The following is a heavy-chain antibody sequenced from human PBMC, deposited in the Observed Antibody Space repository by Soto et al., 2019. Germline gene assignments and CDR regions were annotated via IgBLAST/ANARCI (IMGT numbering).Heavy chain of an antibody. CDR1: GGSISNSNW. Sequence: QVQLQESGPGLVKPSGTLSLTCGVFGGSISNSNWWTWVRQPPGEGLEWIGEIYHTGSTNYNSSLMSRVTISLDKPNNQFSLKLSSVTAADTAVYYCAHRPIVGAAIWGQGTLVTVSS. CDR2: IYHTGST. J-gene: IGHJ4*02. CDR3: AHRPIVGAAI. D-gene: IGHD1-26*01. V-gene: IGHV4-4*02.